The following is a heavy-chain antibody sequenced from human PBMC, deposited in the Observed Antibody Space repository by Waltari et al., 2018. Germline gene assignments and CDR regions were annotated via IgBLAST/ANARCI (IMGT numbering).Heavy chain of an antibody. V-gene: IGHV3-11*01. CDR3: ARAGFDHQSSGYGMDV. Sequence: QVQLVESGGRFVKPGGSLRLSCAASGFTFSDFYMSWIRQVPGRGLGWVAYMSSTVEIIDYADSVRGRFTISRDNARKSLYLDMNSLRAEDTAVYYCARAGFDHQSSGYGMDVWGQGTTVTVSS. D-gene: IGHD3-22*01. CDR1: GFTFSDFY. J-gene: IGHJ6*02. CDR2: MSSTVEII.